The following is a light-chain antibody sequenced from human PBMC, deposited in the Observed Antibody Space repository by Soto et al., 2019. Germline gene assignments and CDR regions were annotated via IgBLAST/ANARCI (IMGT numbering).Light chain of an antibody. V-gene: IGKV3D-20*02. CDR2: GAS. J-gene: IGKJ4*01. CDR3: QQRSNWPPILT. Sequence: EIVLTQSPGTLSLSPGERATLSCRASQSVTSTYLGWYQQKPGQAPSLLIYGASSRATGIPDRFSGSGSGTDFTLTIRSLEPEDFAVYYCQQRSNWPPILTFGGGTKVELK. CDR1: QSVTSTY.